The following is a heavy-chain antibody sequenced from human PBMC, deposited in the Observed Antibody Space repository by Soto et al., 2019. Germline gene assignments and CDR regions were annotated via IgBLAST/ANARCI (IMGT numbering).Heavy chain of an antibody. D-gene: IGHD3-10*01. J-gene: IGHJ6*02. Sequence: QVQLQESGPGLVKPSQTLSLTCTVSGGSISSGGYYWSWIRQHPGKGLEWIGYIYYSGSTYYNPSLKSRVTISVDTSKNQFSLKLSSVTAADTAVYYCARVGVRRLYYYGMDVWGQGTTVTVSS. CDR3: ARVGVRRLYYYGMDV. CDR1: GGSISSGGYY. CDR2: IYYSGST. V-gene: IGHV4-31*03.